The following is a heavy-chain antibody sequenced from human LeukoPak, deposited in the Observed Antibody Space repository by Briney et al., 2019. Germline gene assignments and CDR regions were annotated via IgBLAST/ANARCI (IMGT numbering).Heavy chain of an antibody. J-gene: IGHJ4*02. CDR2: ISHSGST. CDR1: GGSISSSHW. V-gene: IGHV4-4*02. CDR3: ARGPGSGWYRVDY. Sequence: SETLSLTCAVSGGSISSSHWWNWVRQPPGKGLEWIGEISHSGSTNYNPSLKSRVSISVDKSNNQFSLRLASVTAADTAVYYCARGPGSGWYRVDYWGQGTLVTVSS. D-gene: IGHD6-19*01.